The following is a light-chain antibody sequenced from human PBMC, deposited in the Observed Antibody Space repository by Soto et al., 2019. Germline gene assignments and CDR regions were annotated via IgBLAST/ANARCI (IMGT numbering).Light chain of an antibody. CDR3: QQYDSSPRT. CDR2: RTS. CDR1: QSVSSSY. V-gene: IGKV3-20*01. J-gene: IGKJ1*01. Sequence: EIVLTQSPGNLSLSPGERATLSCRASQSVSSSYLAWYQQKPGQAPRLLIYRTSNRATGIPDRFSGSGSGTDFTLTISRLEPEDVAVYWCQQYDSSPRTFGQGTKVEIK.